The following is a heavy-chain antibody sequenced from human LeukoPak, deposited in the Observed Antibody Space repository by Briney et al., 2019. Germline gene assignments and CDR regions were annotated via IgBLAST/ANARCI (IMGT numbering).Heavy chain of an antibody. CDR1: GYTFTSYY. Sequence: ASVKVSCKASGYTFTSYYIHWVRQAPGQGLEWGGIINPSGGSTTYGQKFQGRVTMTRDTSTSTGYMELSSLRSEDTAVYYCTRELGGSYHDYWGQGTLVTVSS. V-gene: IGHV1-46*01. J-gene: IGHJ4*02. CDR3: TRELGGSYHDY. CDR2: INPSGGST. D-gene: IGHD1-26*01.